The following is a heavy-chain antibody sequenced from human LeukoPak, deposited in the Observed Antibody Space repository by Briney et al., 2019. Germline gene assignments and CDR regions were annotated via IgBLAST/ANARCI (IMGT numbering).Heavy chain of an antibody. D-gene: IGHD3-3*01. Sequence: ASVKVSCKASGYTFTSYGISWVRQAPGQGLEWMGWISAYNGNTNYAQKLQGRVTMTTDTSTSTAYMELRSLRSDDTAVYYCARSDYDFWSGRVPPFDYWGQGTLVTVSP. V-gene: IGHV1-18*01. CDR2: ISAYNGNT. CDR3: ARSDYDFWSGRVPPFDY. CDR1: GYTFTSYG. J-gene: IGHJ4*02.